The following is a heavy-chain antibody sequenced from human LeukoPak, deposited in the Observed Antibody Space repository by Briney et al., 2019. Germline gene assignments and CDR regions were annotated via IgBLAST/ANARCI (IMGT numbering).Heavy chain of an antibody. J-gene: IGHJ3*02. CDR3: AKDSEWLQLLGAFDI. CDR2: IWYDGSNK. V-gene: IGHV3-33*03. D-gene: IGHD5-24*01. Sequence: GGSLRLSCAASGFTFSSYGMHWVRQAPGKGLEWVAVIWYDGSNKYYADSVKGRFTISRDNAKNSLYLQMNSLRAEDTALYYCAKDSEWLQLLGAFDIWGQGTMVTVSS. CDR1: GFTFSSYG.